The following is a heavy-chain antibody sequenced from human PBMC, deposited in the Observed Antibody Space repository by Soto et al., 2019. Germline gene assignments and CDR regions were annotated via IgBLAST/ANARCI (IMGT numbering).Heavy chain of an antibody. J-gene: IGHJ6*04. Sequence: EVQVVETGGGVIQPGGSLRLSCAASGFTVSNNFMGWVRQAPWKGLEWVSVIYSGGSTYYADSVKGRFTFSRDHSKNTMYLQMKSLSAEDTATYYCARYGKVLKDGDYVLIQYCSCAMDVWGKVNTVTVSS. V-gene: IGHV3-53*02. D-gene: IGHD4-17*01. CDR1: GFTVSNNF. CDR2: IYSGGST. CDR3: ARYGKVLKDGDYVLIQYCSCAMDV.